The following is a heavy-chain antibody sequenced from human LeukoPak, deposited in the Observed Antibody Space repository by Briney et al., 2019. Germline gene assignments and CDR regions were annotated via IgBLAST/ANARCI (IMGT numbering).Heavy chain of an antibody. CDR3: ARVTETLYSSSWYGSTSGTLSASNY. D-gene: IGHD6-13*01. V-gene: IGHV1-69*01. Sequence: SVKVSCKASGGTFSSYAISWVRQAPGQGLEWMGGIIPIFGTANYAQKFQGRVTITADESTSTAYMELSSLRSEDTAVYYCARVTETLYSSSWYGSTSGTLSASNYWGQGTLVTVSS. J-gene: IGHJ4*02. CDR2: IIPIFGTA. CDR1: GGTFSSYA.